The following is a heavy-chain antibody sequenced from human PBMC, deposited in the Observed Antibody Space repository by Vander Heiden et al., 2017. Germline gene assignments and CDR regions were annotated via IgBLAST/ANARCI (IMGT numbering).Heavy chain of an antibody. D-gene: IGHD3-22*01. CDR3: AREGHYYDSGDPMYYYGMDV. CDR2: INTGDLNT. J-gene: IGHJ6*02. V-gene: IGHV1-3*05. CDR1: GYTVTSYA. Sequence: VQLVQPGAEEKRPRALAEVSCKASGYTVTSYASHRVRQAPGQSLEWMGWINTGDLNTKYSQKFQGRVTIIRDTSARTAYMELSSLRSEDTAVYFWAREGHYYDSGDPMYYYGMDVWGQGTMVTVAS.